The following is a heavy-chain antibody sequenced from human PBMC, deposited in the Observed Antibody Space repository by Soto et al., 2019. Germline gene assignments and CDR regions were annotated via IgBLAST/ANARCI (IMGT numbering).Heavy chain of an antibody. V-gene: IGHV3-23*01. Sequence: PGGSLRLSCAASGFTFSSYAMSWVRQAPEKGLEWVSAISGGGGSTYYADSVKGRFTISRDNSKNTLYLQMNSLRAEDTALYYCAKDGFGSAWKFYFDYWGQGTLVTVSS. CDR2: ISGGGGST. D-gene: IGHD6-19*01. CDR3: AKDGFGSAWKFYFDY. CDR1: GFTFSSYA. J-gene: IGHJ4*02.